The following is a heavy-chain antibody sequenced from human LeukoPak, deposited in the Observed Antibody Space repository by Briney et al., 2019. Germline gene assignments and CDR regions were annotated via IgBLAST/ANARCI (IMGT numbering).Heavy chain of an antibody. J-gene: IGHJ3*02. CDR3: ATDRVWLGAFDI. V-gene: IGHV1-69*04. D-gene: IGHD3-22*01. Sequence: SVKVSCKASGGTFSSYAISWVRQAPGQGLEWMGRIIPILGIANYAQKFQGRVTITADKSTSTAYMELSSLRSEDTALYYCATDRVWLGAFDIWGQGTMVTVSS. CDR1: GGTFSSYA. CDR2: IIPILGIA.